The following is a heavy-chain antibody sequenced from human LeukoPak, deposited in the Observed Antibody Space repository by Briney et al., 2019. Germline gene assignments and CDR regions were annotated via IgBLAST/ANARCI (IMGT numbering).Heavy chain of an antibody. V-gene: IGHV1-2*02. Sequence: ASVTVSCKASGYTFTAYYMHWVRQAPGQGLEWMGWIHPKSAGTNYAQRFQGRVTMTRDTSITTDYMHLTRLTSDDTAVYYCARAPSPLSAAADPHLDYWGQGTLVAVSS. J-gene: IGHJ4*02. CDR2: IHPKSAGT. CDR1: GYTFTAYY. CDR3: ARAPSPLSAAADPHLDY. D-gene: IGHD6-13*01.